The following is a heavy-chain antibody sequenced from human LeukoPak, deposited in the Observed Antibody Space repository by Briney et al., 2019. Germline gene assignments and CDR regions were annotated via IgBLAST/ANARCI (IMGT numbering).Heavy chain of an antibody. D-gene: IGHD3-10*01. CDR2: ISWDSGSI. CDR1: GFTFSSYW. Sequence: PGGSLRLSCAASGFTFSSYWMHWDRQAPGKGLEWVSGISWDSGSIGYADSVKGRFTISRDNAKNSLYLQMNSLRAEDTALYYCAKDLGRWYYYGSGSYFGFAFDIWGQGTMVTVSS. V-gene: IGHV3-9*01. J-gene: IGHJ3*02. CDR3: AKDLGRWYYYGSGSYFGFAFDI.